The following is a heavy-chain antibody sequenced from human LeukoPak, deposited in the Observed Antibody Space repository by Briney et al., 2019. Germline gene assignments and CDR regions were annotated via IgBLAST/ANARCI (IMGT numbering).Heavy chain of an antibody. Sequence: PSETLSLTCAVYGGSFSGYYWSWIRQPPGKGLEWIGEINHSGSTNYNPSLKSRVTISVDTSKNQFSLKLSSVTAADTAVYYCARGAPHDYDILTGFAESPFDYWGQGTLVTVSS. CDR1: GGSFSGYY. V-gene: IGHV4-34*01. CDR2: INHSGST. D-gene: IGHD3-9*01. J-gene: IGHJ4*02. CDR3: ARGAPHDYDILTGFAESPFDY.